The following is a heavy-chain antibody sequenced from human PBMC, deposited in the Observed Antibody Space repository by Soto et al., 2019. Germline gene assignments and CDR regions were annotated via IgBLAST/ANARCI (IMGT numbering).Heavy chain of an antibody. CDR2: ISSSSSYT. D-gene: IGHD3-10*01. CDR3: ARDRAGADDAFDI. Sequence: GWSLRLSCASSVFTFIDYYMSWIRQAPGKGLEWVSYISSSSSYTNYADSVKGRFTISRDNAKNSLYLQMNSLRAEDTAVYYCARDRAGADDAFDIWGQGTMVTVSS. V-gene: IGHV3-11*06. CDR1: VFTFIDYY. J-gene: IGHJ3*02.